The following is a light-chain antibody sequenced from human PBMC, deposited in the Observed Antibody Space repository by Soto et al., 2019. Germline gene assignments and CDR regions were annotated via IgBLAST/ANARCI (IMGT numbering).Light chain of an antibody. J-gene: IGKJ3*01. CDR1: QSVSSSY. CDR3: QQYGSSLLFT. V-gene: IGKV3-20*01. CDR2: GAA. Sequence: EIVLTQSPGTLSLSPGERATLSCRASQSVSSSYLAWYQQKPGQAPRLLIYGAASRASGIPDRCSGSGSGTDFTLTISRLEPEAFAVYYCQQYGSSLLFTFGPGTKVDIK.